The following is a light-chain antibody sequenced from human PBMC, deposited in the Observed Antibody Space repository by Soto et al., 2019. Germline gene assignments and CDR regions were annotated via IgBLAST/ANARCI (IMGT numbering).Light chain of an antibody. CDR3: QSYDSSLSGGV. CDR2: GNS. V-gene: IGLV1-40*01. J-gene: IGLJ3*02. CDR1: SSNIGAGYD. Sequence: QSVLTQPPSVSGAPGQRVTISCTGSSSNIGAGYDVHWYQQLPGTAPKLLIYGNSNRPSGVPDRFSGSKSGTSASLAITGLRADDEADYYCQSYDSSLSGGVFGGGTKVTVL.